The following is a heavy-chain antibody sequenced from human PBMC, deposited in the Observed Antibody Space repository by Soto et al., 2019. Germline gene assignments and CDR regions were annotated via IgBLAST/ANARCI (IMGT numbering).Heavy chain of an antibody. J-gene: IGHJ4*02. V-gene: IGHV3-15*07. CDR3: TTSISGLVTGH. CDR1: GFTFSNAW. CDR2: IRSNADGGTA. Sequence: EVQLVESGGGLVKPGGSLRLSCAASGFTFSNAWMNWVRQAPGKGLEWVGRIRSNADGGTADYAAPVKGRFTFSRDDSQNTLFLQMYSLKPEDTAVYFCTTSISGLVTGHWGQGTLVTVSS. D-gene: IGHD3-3*01.